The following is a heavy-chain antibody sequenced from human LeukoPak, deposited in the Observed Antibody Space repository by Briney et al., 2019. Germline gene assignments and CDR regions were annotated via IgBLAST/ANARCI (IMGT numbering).Heavy chain of an antibody. V-gene: IGHV3-7*01. D-gene: IGHD3-22*01. CDR1: GITFSSYG. Sequence: GGSLRLSCAASGITFSSYGMSWVRQAPGKGLEWVANIKQDGSEKYYVDSVKGRFTISRDNAKNSLYLQMNSLRAEDTAVYYCARDRGEYYYDSSGFDYWGQGTLVTVSS. J-gene: IGHJ4*02. CDR3: ARDRGEYYYDSSGFDY. CDR2: IKQDGSEK.